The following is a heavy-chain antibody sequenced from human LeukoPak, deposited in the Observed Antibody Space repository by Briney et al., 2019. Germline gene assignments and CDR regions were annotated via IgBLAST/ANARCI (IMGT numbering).Heavy chain of an antibody. CDR2: ISYDGSNK. V-gene: IGHV3-30*18. J-gene: IGHJ4*02. D-gene: IGHD1-1*01. Sequence: GRSLRLSCAASGFTFSSYGMHWVRQAPGKGLEWVAVISYDGSNKYYADSVKGRFTISRDNSKNTLYLQMNSLRAEDTAVYYCAKDQLERRKLYHFDYWGQGTPVTVSS. CDR3: AKDQLERRKLYHFDY. CDR1: GFTFSSYG.